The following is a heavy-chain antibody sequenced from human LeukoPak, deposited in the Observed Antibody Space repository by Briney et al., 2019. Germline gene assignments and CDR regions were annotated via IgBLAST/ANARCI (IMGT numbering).Heavy chain of an antibody. V-gene: IGHV4-31*03. CDR3: ASLSRVAGTFSEFLF. CDR2: IYYSGGT. Sequence: SQTLSLTCTVSGGSISSGGYYWSWIRQHPGKGLEWIGYIYYSGGTYYNPSLKSRVTISVDTSKNQFSLKLSSVTAADTAVYYCASLSRVAGTFSEFLFWGQGTLVTVSS. J-gene: IGHJ4*02. CDR1: GGSISSGGYY. D-gene: IGHD1-7*01.